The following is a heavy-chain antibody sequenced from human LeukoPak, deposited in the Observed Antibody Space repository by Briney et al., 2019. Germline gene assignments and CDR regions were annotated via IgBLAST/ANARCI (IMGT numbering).Heavy chain of an antibody. D-gene: IGHD3-10*01. CDR2: IYPGDSDT. CDR3: ARQSYYGSGSYYKFLGFDY. Sequence: GESLKISCKGSGYSFTSYWIGWVRQMPGKGLEWMGIIYPGDSDTRYSPSFQGQVTISADKSISTAYLQWSSLKASDTAMYYCARQSYYGSGSYYKFLGFDYWGQGTLVTVSS. J-gene: IGHJ4*02. CDR1: GYSFTSYW. V-gene: IGHV5-51*01.